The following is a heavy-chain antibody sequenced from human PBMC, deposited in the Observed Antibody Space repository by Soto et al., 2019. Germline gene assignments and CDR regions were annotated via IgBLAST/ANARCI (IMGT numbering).Heavy chain of an antibody. D-gene: IGHD1-7*01. CDR1: GGTFSSYA. J-gene: IGHJ5*02. CDR3: ARGGLELRSTNNWFDP. CDR2: IIPIFGTA. V-gene: IGHV1-69*01. Sequence: QVQLVQSGAEVKKPGSSVKVSCKASGGTFSSYAISWVRQAPGQGLEWMGGIIPIFGTANYAQKFQGRVTITADESTSTAYMELSSPRSEDTAVYYCARGGLELRSTNNWFDPWGQGTLVTVSS.